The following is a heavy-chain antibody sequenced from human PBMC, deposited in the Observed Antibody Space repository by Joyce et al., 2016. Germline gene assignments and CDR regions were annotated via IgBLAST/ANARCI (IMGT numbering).Heavy chain of an antibody. CDR2: INPNSGAT. J-gene: IGHJ4*02. Sequence: QVQLVQSGAEVNKPGASVKVSCKASGYTFTGYFLHWVRQAPGQGLEWRGGINPNSGATFYAQKFEGRVTFTRDTSIATAYMEVGRRRSDDTAVFYCVREWSYYDSRVSYPVYYWGQGTLITVSS. V-gene: IGHV1-2*02. CDR1: GYTFTGYF. CDR3: VREWSYYDSRVSYPVYY. D-gene: IGHD3-22*01.